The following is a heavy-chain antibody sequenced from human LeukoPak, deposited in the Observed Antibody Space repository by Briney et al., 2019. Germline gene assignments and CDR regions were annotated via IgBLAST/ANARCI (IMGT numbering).Heavy chain of an antibody. CDR3: ARDLYDRAADI. Sequence: GGSLRLSCAASGFTFSSFDMHWVRQAPGKGLEWVSFITTSSSYTHYADSVKGRFTISRDNAKNSLYLQMNSLRAEDTAVYYCARDLYDRAADIWGQGTMVTVSS. D-gene: IGHD3-16*01. V-gene: IGHV3-21*01. J-gene: IGHJ3*02. CDR2: ITTSSSYT. CDR1: GFTFSSFD.